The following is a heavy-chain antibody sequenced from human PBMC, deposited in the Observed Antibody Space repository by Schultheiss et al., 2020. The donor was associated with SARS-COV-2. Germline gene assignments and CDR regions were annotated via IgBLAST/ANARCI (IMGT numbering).Heavy chain of an antibody. V-gene: IGHV4-4*07. CDR2: IYTSGST. CDR1: GGSISSYY. J-gene: IGHJ4*02. Sequence: SETLSLTCTVSGGSISSYYWSWIRQPAGKGLEWIGRIYTSGSTNYNPSLKSRVTISVDTSKSQFSLKLSSVTAADTAVYYCARGSRDTAMAAFGYWGQGTLVTVSS. D-gene: IGHD5-18*01. CDR3: ARGSRDTAMAAFGY.